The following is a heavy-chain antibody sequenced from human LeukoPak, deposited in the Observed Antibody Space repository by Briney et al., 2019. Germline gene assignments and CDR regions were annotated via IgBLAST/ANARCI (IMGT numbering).Heavy chain of an antibody. V-gene: IGHV4-39*01. Sequence: SETLSLTCTVSGGSISSSSYYWGWSRPPPGKGLEWIGSIYYSGSTYCNPSLKSRVTISVDTSKNQFSLKLSSVTAPDTAVYYCARGFPVTRGYSYGPIDYWGQGTLVTVSS. CDR3: ARGFPVTRGYSYGPIDY. J-gene: IGHJ4*02. CDR2: IYYSGST. D-gene: IGHD5-18*01. CDR1: GGSISSSSYY.